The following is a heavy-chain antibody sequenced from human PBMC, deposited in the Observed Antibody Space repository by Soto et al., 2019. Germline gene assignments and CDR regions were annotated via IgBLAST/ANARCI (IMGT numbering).Heavy chain of an antibody. J-gene: IGHJ4*02. Sequence: GGSLRLSWGAAGCTCGGHAMSWXRQAPGKGLEWVSAISGRGGSTYYADSVKGRFTISRDNSKNTLYLQMNSLRAEDTAVYYCAKDLYACYSRRLFLSSLLDYWGQGPLVTVSS. CDR1: GCTCGGHA. D-gene: IGHD6-13*01. V-gene: IGHV3-23*01. CDR3: AKDLYACYSRRLFLSSLLDY. CDR2: ISGRGGST.